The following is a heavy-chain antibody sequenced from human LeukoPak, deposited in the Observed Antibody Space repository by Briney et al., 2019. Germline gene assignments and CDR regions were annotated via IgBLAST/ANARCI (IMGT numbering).Heavy chain of an antibody. V-gene: IGHV4-30-4*01. CDR3: ARPYYYDSRLDP. CDR1: GGSISSSSYY. CDR2: MYYSGST. Sequence: SETLSLTCTVSGGSISSSSYYWSWIRQPPGKGLEWIAYMYYSGSTYYNPSLKSRVTMSADTSKNQLSLKLSSVTAADTAVYYCARPYYYDSRLDPWGQGILVTVYS. J-gene: IGHJ5*02. D-gene: IGHD3-22*01.